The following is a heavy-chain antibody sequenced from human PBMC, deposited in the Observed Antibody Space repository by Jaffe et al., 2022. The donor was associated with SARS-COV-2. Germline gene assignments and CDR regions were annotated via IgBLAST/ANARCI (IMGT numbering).Heavy chain of an antibody. CDR2: IVGGNGNT. CDR3: ARRYCSGGSCFPDY. Sequence: QVQLVQSGAEVKKPGASVKISCKASGYTFATYAIYWVRQAPGQRLEWMGWIVGGNGNTQYSQKFQGSVTITRDTSASTAYMEVRSLTSEDTAVYYCARRYCSGGSCFPDYWGQGTLVTVSS. V-gene: IGHV1-3*01. D-gene: IGHD2-15*01. J-gene: IGHJ4*02. CDR1: GYTFATYA.